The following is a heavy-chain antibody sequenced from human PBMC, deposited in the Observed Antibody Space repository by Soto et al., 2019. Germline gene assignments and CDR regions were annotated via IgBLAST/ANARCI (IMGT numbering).Heavy chain of an antibody. CDR1: GGTFSSYA. CDR3: ARLRWFEDYYYGMDV. CDR2: IIPIFGTA. D-gene: IGHD3-10*01. V-gene: IGHV1-69*01. J-gene: IGHJ6*02. Sequence: QVQLVQSGAEVKKPGSSVKVSCKASGGTFSSYAMSWVRQAPGQGLEWMGGIIPIFGTANYAQKFQGRVTITADESTSTAYMELSSLRSEDTAVYSCARLRWFEDYYYGMDVWGQGTTVTVSS.